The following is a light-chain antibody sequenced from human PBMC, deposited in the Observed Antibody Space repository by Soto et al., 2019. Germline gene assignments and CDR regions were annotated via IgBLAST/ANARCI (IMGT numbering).Light chain of an antibody. CDR1: RSDVGGYNY. Sequence: QSVLTQPAYVSGSPGESITISCTGNRSDVGGYNYVSWYQQHPGKAPKLMISDVTNRPSGVSSRFSGSKSGNTASLTISGLQAEDEADYYCSSYTSSTTFVFGTGTKVTVL. CDR3: SSYTSSTTFV. CDR2: DVT. J-gene: IGLJ1*01. V-gene: IGLV2-14*01.